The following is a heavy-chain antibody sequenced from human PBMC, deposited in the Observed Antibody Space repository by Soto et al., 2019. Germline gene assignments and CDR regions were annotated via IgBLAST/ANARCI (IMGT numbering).Heavy chain of an antibody. V-gene: IGHV3-15*01. CDR3: TTDLWRIAVVVGSTGYFNP. CDR1: VFTFSDAW. D-gene: IGHD2-15*01. CDR2: IKSKSDCGTT. Sequence: GGSLRLSCAASVFTFSDAWMRLVRQSPGKGLDWVGRIKSKSDCGTTEYAAPVRGRFTISRDDSKNTLYLQMNSLKTEDTAVYYCTTDLWRIAVVVGSTGYFNPWGQGTPLTVSS. J-gene: IGHJ5*02.